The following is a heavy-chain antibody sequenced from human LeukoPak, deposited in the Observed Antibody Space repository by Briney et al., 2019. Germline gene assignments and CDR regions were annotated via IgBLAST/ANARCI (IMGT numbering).Heavy chain of an antibody. CDR1: GGSISSYY. V-gene: IGHV4-4*07. CDR3: ARVSRPFTAMVTGGEY. D-gene: IGHD5-18*01. Sequence: SETLSLTCTVSGGSISSYYWSWIRQPAGKGLEWIGRIYTSGSTNYNPSLKSRVTISVDTSKNQFSLKLSSVTAADTAVYYCARVSRPFTAMVTGGEYWGQGTLVTVSS. J-gene: IGHJ4*02. CDR2: IYTSGST.